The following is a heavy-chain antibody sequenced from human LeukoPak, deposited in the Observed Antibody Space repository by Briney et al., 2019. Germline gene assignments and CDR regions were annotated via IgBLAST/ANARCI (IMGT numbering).Heavy chain of an antibody. CDR3: ARPGSKTYGDYVFDY. Sequence: ASVKVSCKASGYTFTSYYMHWVRQAPGQGLEWMGIINPSGGSTSYAQKFQGRVTMTRDTSTSTVYMELSSLRSEDTAVYYCARPGSKTYGDYVFDYWGQGTLVTVSS. J-gene: IGHJ4*02. CDR1: GYTFTSYY. D-gene: IGHD4-17*01. CDR2: INPSGGST. V-gene: IGHV1-46*01.